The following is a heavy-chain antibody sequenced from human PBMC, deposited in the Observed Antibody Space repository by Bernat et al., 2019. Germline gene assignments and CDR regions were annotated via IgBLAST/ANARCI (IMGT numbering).Heavy chain of an antibody. J-gene: IGHJ4*02. Sequence: QVQLVQSGAEVKKPGASVKVSCKASGYTFTGYYMHWVRQAPGQGLEWMGWINPNCGGTNYAQKFQGWVTMTRDTSISTAYMELSRLRSDDTAVYYCARDFARDYDFWSGYSPSYYFDYWGQGTLVTVSS. CDR2: INPNCGGT. CDR3: ARDFARDYDFWSGYSPSYYFDY. D-gene: IGHD3-3*01. V-gene: IGHV1-2*04. CDR1: GYTFTGYY.